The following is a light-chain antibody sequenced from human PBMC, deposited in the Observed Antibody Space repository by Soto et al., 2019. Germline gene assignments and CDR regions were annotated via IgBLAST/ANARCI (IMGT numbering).Light chain of an antibody. V-gene: IGKV3-11*01. Sequence: EIVLTQSPATLSLSPGERATLSCRASQSVSNYLAWYQRKPGQVPRLLIYDASKRATGIPPRFSGGGSGTDFTLTISSLAPEDFALYYCQQRSSLPLTFGQGTRLEIK. CDR2: DAS. CDR3: QQRSSLPLT. J-gene: IGKJ5*01. CDR1: QSVSNY.